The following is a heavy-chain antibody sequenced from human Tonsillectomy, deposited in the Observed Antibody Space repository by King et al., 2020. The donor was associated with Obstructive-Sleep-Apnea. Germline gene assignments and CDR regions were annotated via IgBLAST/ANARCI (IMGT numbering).Heavy chain of an antibody. Sequence: VQLQQWGAGLLKPSETLSLTCAVYGGSFSGYYWSWIRQPPGKGLEWIGEINHSGSTNYNPSLKSRVTISVDTSKNQFSLKLSSLTAADTAVHYCARGLGQLWLTRYYYGMDVWGQGTTVTVSS. D-gene: IGHD5-18*01. CDR2: INHSGST. CDR3: ARGLGQLWLTRYYYGMDV. CDR1: GGSFSGYY. V-gene: IGHV4-34*01. J-gene: IGHJ6*02.